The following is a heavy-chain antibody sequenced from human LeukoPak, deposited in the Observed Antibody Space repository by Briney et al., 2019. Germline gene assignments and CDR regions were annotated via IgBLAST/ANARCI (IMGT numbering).Heavy chain of an antibody. V-gene: IGHV1-69*13. CDR1: GGTFSSYA. CDR2: IIPIFGTA. Sequence: SVKVSCKASGGTFSSYAISWLRQAPGQGLEWMGGIIPIFGTANYAQKFQGRVTITADESTSTAYMELSSLRSEDTAVYYCAREVSSKEIGVVIFLRPNWFDPWGQGTLVTVSS. CDR3: AREVSSKEIGVVIFLRPNWFDP. J-gene: IGHJ5*02. D-gene: IGHD3-3*01.